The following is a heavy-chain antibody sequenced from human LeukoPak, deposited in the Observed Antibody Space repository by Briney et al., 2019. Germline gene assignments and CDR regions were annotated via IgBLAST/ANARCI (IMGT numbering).Heavy chain of an antibody. CDR1: GGSISSYY. Sequence: SGTLSLTCTVSGGSISSYYWSWIRQPPGKGLEWIGYIYYSGSTNYNPSLKSRVTISVDTSKNQFSLKLSSVTAADTAVYYCARVPRTRDAFDIWGQGTMVTVSS. D-gene: IGHD2-15*01. J-gene: IGHJ3*02. CDR3: ARVPRTRDAFDI. CDR2: IYYSGST. V-gene: IGHV4-59*01.